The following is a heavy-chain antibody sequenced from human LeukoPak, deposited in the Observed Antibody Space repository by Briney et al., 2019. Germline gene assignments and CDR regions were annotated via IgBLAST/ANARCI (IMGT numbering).Heavy chain of an antibody. CDR2: ISTYNGYT. CDR3: ARDSGRIAANFDY. D-gene: IGHD6-13*01. J-gene: IGHJ4*02. Sequence: GASVKVSCKASGYTFTTYGISWVRQAPGQGLEWMGRISTYNGYTNYAQKVQGRLTMTTDTSTSTAYMELRSLRSDDTAVYYCARDSGRIAANFDYWGQGTLVTVSS. V-gene: IGHV1-18*01. CDR1: GYTFTTYG.